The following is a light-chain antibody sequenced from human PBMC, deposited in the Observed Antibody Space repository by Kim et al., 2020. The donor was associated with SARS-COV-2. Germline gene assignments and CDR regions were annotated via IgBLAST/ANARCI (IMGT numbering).Light chain of an antibody. Sequence: SYELTQPPSVSVSPGQTATIACSGDNLGDKYVCWYQQKPGQSPVLVIYHDSERPSGIPERFSASNSGNTATLTITGTQAMDEADYYCQAWDSSTGVFGTG. J-gene: IGLJ1*01. V-gene: IGLV3-1*01. CDR1: NLGDKY. CDR2: HDS. CDR3: QAWDSSTGV.